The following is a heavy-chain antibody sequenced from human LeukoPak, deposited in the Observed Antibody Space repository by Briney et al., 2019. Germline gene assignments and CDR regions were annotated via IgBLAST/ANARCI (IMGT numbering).Heavy chain of an antibody. Sequence: PPETPSLTCAVYGGSFSGYYWSWIRQPPGKRQEWIGEIKHSGSTNHNPSLKSRVTISVDTSKNQFSLKLSSVAAADTAVYYCARSKFCSSSYWLDPWGQGTLVTVFS. V-gene: IGHV4-34*01. CDR2: IKHSGST. CDR1: GGSFSGYY. D-gene: IGHD6-6*01. CDR3: ARSKFCSSSYWLDP. J-gene: IGHJ5*02.